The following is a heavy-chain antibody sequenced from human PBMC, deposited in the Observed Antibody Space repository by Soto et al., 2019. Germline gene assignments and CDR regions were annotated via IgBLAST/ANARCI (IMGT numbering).Heavy chain of an antibody. Sequence: QVQLVESGGGVVQPGGSLRLSCAASGFTFSYYGFHWVRQAPGKGLEWVAVMHTGGNEKYYVDSVKGRFNVSGDDSRNMVYLEMSGLRAEDTAEYFCARDADTTGHYSHFDLWGRGALVAVS. D-gene: IGHD3-9*01. CDR3: ARDADTTGHYSHFDL. CDR2: MHTGGNEK. J-gene: IGHJ4*02. CDR1: GFTFSYYG. V-gene: IGHV3-33*08.